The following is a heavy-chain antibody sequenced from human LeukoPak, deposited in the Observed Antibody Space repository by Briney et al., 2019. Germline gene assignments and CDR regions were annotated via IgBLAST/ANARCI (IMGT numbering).Heavy chain of an antibody. CDR1: GFTFSSYE. CDR2: ISSSGSTI. V-gene: IGHV3-48*03. J-gene: IGHJ6*04. D-gene: IGHD3-10*02. CDR3: AELGITMIGGV. Sequence: GGSLRLSCAASGFTFSSYEMNWVRQAPRKGLESVSYISSSGSTIYYADSVRGRFTISRDNAKNSLYLQMNSLRAEDTAVYYCAELGITMIGGVWGKGTTVTISS.